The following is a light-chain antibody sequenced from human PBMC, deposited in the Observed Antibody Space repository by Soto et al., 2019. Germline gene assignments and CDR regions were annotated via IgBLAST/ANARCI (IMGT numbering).Light chain of an antibody. CDR2: ATS. CDR1: QDIGND. V-gene: IGKV1-17*01. J-gene: IGKJ1*01. CDR3: LQDINYPRT. Sequence: DIQMTQSPSSLSAFVGDRVTITCRASQDIGNDLGWYQQTPGKAPKRLLYATSTKQRGVPARFSGGGSGTEFTLTISSLQPEDFATYYCLQDINYPRTFGQGTKVEIK.